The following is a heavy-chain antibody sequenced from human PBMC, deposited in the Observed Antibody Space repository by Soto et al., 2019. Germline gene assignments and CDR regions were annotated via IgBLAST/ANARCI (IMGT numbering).Heavy chain of an antibody. CDR1: GFTVTSSG. Sequence: GASVKVACKASGFTVTSSGVQWVRQARGQRLEWIGWIVVGSGNTNYAQKFQERVTITRDMSTSTAYMELSSLRSEDTAVHYCAAERGGSSGYYYDYWGQGTLVTVSS. CDR2: IVVGSGNT. CDR3: AAERGGSSGYYYDY. D-gene: IGHD3-22*01. V-gene: IGHV1-58*01. J-gene: IGHJ4*02.